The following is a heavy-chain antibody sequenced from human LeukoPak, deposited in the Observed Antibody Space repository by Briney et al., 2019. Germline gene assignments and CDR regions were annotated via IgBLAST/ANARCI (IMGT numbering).Heavy chain of an antibody. V-gene: IGHV4-59*08. J-gene: IGHJ6*03. D-gene: IGHD3-16*01. CDR2: IYYSGST. CDR1: GGSIRGYY. Sequence: SETLSLTCTVSGGSIRGYYWSWVRQPPGKGLEWIAYIYYSGSTNYNPSLKSRVTISLDTSKNQSSLKLSSVPAAATAVYYCAVGATHYYMDVWGKGSTDTVSS. CDR3: AVGATHYYMDV.